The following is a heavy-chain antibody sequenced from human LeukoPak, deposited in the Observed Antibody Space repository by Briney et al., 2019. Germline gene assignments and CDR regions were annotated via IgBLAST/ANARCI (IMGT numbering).Heavy chain of an antibody. Sequence: GGSLRLSCGASGFTFSNYGMLWVRQAPGKGLEWVAFIRYDGNTQLYADSVKGRFTISRDNSKNTLYLQMNSLRAEDTAVYYCARSGLSRFDYWGQGTLVTVSS. CDR3: ARSGLSRFDY. CDR1: GFTFSNYG. CDR2: IRYDGNTQ. D-gene: IGHD4/OR15-4a*01. J-gene: IGHJ4*02. V-gene: IGHV3-30*02.